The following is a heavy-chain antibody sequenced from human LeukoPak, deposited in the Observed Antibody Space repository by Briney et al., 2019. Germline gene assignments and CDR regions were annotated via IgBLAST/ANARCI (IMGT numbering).Heavy chain of an antibody. Sequence: PGGSLRLSCAASGFTFSSYGMHWVRQAPGKGLEWVAVIWYDGSNKYYADSVKGRFTISRDNSKNTLYLQMNSLRAEDTAVYYCARAKRAPDYWGREPWSPSPQ. CDR3: ARAKRAPDY. CDR1: GFTFSSYG. V-gene: IGHV3-33*01. CDR2: IWYDGSNK. J-gene: IGHJ4*02. D-gene: IGHD1-1*01.